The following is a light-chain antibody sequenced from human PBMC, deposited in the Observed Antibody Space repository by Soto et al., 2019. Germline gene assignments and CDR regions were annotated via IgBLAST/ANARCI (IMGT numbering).Light chain of an antibody. CDR1: QGISSS. J-gene: IGKJ4*01. V-gene: IGKV1-9*01. Sequence: IQLTQSPSSLSASVGDRVTITCRASQGISSSLAWYQQKPGRAPNLLIYAASTLQSGVPSRFSGSGSGTDFTLTIISLQPEDFATYYCQQLNIYPLTFGGGTKVEIK. CDR2: AAS. CDR3: QQLNIYPLT.